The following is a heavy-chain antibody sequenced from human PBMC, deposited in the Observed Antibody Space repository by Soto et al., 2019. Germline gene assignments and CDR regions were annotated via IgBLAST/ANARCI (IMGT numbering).Heavy chain of an antibody. J-gene: IGHJ1*01. Sequence: QVQLVQSGAAVKKPGASVKVSCKASGYTFTSYGITWVRQAPGQGLEWMGWISAYHGNTNYAQKLQGRVTMTTETGVTSRYRGRGSLREYATAVYYLAREVLSYYYCIGYYPLHHWGQGSLVPVSS. CDR1: GYTFTSYG. V-gene: IGHV1-18*01. CDR2: ISAYHGNT. CDR3: AREVLSYYYCIGYYPLHH. D-gene: IGHD3-22*01.